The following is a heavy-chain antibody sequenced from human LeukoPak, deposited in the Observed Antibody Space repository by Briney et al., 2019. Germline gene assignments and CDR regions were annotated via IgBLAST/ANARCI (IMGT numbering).Heavy chain of an antibody. J-gene: IGHJ6*03. V-gene: IGHV4-34*01. CDR1: VGAFSGYY. CDR3: ARGYYGSGSHCCHMDV. Sequence: SETLSHTCAVYVGAFSGYYWSGIRQPPGKGLEWIGEINHSGSTNYNSSLQSRVTISVDTSENQFSLKLSSVTAAATAVYYCARGYYGSGSHCCHMDVWGKGTTITVS. D-gene: IGHD3-10*01. CDR2: INHSGST.